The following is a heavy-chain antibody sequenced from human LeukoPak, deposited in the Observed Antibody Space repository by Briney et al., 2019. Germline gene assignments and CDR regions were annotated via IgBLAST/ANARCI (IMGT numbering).Heavy chain of an antibody. CDR2: IFSSGTT. CDR3: ARTNPIDETAFDI. J-gene: IGHJ3*02. V-gene: IGHV4-59*01. Sequence: PSETLSLTCTVSGGAISGYYWGWIRHLQAKGLEWIGYIFSSGTTNYSPSLTSRVTISVDTSKKRFSLKLSSVTAADTAVYYCARTNPIDETAFDIWGKGTMVTVSS. CDR1: GGAISGYY. D-gene: IGHD1-14*01.